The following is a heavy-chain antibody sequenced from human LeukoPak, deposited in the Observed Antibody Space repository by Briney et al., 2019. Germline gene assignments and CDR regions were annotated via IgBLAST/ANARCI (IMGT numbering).Heavy chain of an antibody. Sequence: PGGSLRLSCAASGFTFSSYSMNWVPQAPGKGLEWVSSISSSSSYIYYADSVKGRFTISRDNAKNSLSLQMNSLRAEDTAVYYCARDLRVGAPTLIPWYFDLWGRGTLVTVSS. CDR1: GFTFSSYS. D-gene: IGHD1-26*01. J-gene: IGHJ2*01. CDR3: ARDLRVGAPTLIPWYFDL. CDR2: ISSSSSYI. V-gene: IGHV3-21*01.